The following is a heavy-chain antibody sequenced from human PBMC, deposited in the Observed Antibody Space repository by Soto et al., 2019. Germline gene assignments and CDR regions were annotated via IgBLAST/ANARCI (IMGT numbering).Heavy chain of an antibody. CDR3: AKYNY. D-gene: IGHD1-1*01. Sequence: LRLSCAASGFTFSSYAMHWVRQAPGKGLEWVSAISGSGGSVGYADSVKGRFTISRDNAKNSLYLQMNSLRPEDTALYYCAKYNYWGQGTLVTVSS. J-gene: IGHJ4*02. CDR1: GFTFSSYA. CDR2: ISGSGGSV. V-gene: IGHV3-9*01.